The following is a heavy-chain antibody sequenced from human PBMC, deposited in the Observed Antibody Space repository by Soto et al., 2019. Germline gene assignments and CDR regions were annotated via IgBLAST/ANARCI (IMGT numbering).Heavy chain of an antibody. J-gene: IGHJ5*02. Sequence: PSVKVSCKASGGTFSSYAISWVRQAPGQGLEWMGGIIPIFGTANYAQKFQGRVTITADESTSTAYMELSSLRSEDTAVYYCARGDRGGYALKFDPWGQGTLVTVSS. CDR2: IIPIFGTA. CDR1: GGTFSSYA. D-gene: IGHD5-12*01. V-gene: IGHV1-69*13. CDR3: ARGDRGGYALKFDP.